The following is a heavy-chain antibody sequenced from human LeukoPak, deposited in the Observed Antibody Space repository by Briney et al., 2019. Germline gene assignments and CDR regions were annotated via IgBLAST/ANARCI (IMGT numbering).Heavy chain of an antibody. D-gene: IGHD2-2*01. J-gene: IGHJ4*02. CDR2: ISGSGGST. V-gene: IGHV3-23*01. CDR3: AKDLFACSSTSCYSQSH. Sequence: GGSLRLSCAASGFTFSGYVVNWVRQAPGKGLEWVSLISGSGGSTYYADSVKGWFIISRDNSKHTLYLQMNSLRAEDTAVYYCAKDLFACSSTSCYSQSHWGQGTLVTVSS. CDR1: GFTFSGYV.